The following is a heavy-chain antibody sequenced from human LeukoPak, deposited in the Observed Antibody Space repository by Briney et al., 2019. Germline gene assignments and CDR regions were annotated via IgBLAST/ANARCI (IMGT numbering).Heavy chain of an antibody. Sequence: GGSLRLSCAASGFTFDDYGMTWVRQAPGKGLEWVSGINWNGGSTGYADSVKGRFTISRDNAKNSLYLQMNTLRAEDTALYYCARAGLYNWNYEGTTYFDFWGQGTLVTVSS. CDR3: ARAGLYNWNYEGTTYFDF. J-gene: IGHJ4*02. CDR2: INWNGGST. D-gene: IGHD1-7*01. CDR1: GFTFDDYG. V-gene: IGHV3-20*04.